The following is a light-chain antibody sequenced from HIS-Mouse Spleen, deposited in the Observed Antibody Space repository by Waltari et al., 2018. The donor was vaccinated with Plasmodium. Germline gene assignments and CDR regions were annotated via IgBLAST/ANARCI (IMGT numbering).Light chain of an antibody. CDR1: QSVLYSSNNKNY. CDR2: WAS. J-gene: IGKJ1*01. CDR3: QQYYSTPWT. Sequence: DLVMTQSTDSLAVSLGERAPINCKSSQSVLYSSNNKNYLAWYQQKPGQPPKLLIYWASTRESGVPDRFSGSGSGTDFTLTISSLQAEDVAVYYCQQYYSTPWTFGQGTKVEIK. V-gene: IGKV4-1*01.